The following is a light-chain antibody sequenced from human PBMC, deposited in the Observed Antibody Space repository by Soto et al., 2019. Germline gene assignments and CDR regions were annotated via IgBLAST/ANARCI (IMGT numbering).Light chain of an antibody. J-gene: IGKJ4*01. CDR3: QQGYSFPLT. CDR1: QNINSY. CDR2: TAS. Sequence: DIQMTQSPSSLSSSVGDRFTITFLASQNINSYLNWYQQKPGEAPKFLIYTASSLQTGVPSRFSGSESGTDFTLTISGLQPEDFGTYYCQQGYSFPLTFGGGTKVDIK. V-gene: IGKV1-39*01.